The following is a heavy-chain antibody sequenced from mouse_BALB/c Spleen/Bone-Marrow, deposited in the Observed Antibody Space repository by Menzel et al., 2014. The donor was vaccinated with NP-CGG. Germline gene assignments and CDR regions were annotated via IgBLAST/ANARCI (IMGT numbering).Heavy chain of an antibody. CDR1: GYTFTSYV. V-gene: IGHV1-14*01. CDR2: INPYNDGT. D-gene: IGHD1-1*01. CDR3: ARSYGGGDY. Sequence: EVKLVESGPELVKPGASVKMSCKASGYTFTSYVMHWVKQKPGQGLEWIGYINPYNDGTKYNEKFKGRATLTSDKSSSTAYMELSSLTSEDSAVYYCARSYGGGDYWGQGTTLTVSS. J-gene: IGHJ2*01.